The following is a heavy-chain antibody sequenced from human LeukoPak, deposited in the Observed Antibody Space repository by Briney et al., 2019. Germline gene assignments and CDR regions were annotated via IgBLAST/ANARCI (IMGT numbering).Heavy chain of an antibody. J-gene: IGHJ4*02. CDR3: ARARESMATSGSYFDY. CDR2: IYPSGAS. V-gene: IGHV4-30-2*01. Sequence: SETLSLTCAVSGGSISSGGFSWSWLRQPPGKGLEWIGYIYPSGASNYSPSLKRRVTILLNSSKNQFSLNLSSVTAADTAVYYCARARESMATSGSYFDYWGQGTLVTVSS. CDR1: GGSISSGGFS. D-gene: IGHD6-13*01.